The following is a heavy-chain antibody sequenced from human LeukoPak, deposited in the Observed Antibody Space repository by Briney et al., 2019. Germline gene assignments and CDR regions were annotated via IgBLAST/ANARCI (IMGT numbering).Heavy chain of an antibody. D-gene: IGHD3-10*01. CDR2: IKQDGSKK. J-gene: IGHJ5*02. CDR3: ATTQGELDYYGSGTYSSNWFDP. Sequence: GGSLRLSCAASGFTFSRYWMSWVRQAPGKGLEWVANIKQDGSKKYYVDSVKGRFTISRDNAKNSLYLQMNSLRAEDTAVYYRATTQGELDYYGSGTYSSNWFDPWGQGTLVTVSS. V-gene: IGHV3-7*02. CDR1: GFTFSRYW.